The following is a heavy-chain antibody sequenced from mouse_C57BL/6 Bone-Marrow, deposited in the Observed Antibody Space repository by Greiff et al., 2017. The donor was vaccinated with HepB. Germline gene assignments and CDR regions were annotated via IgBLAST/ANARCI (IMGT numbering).Heavy chain of an antibody. V-gene: IGHV7-3*01. Sequence: EVKLQESGGGLVQPGGSLSLSCAASGFTFTDYYMSWVRQPPGKALEWLGFIRNKANGYTTEYSASVKGRFTISRDNSQSILYLQMNALRAEDSATYYCARYSGPSLGRDYFDYWGQGTTLTVSS. CDR2: IRNKANGYTT. J-gene: IGHJ2*01. D-gene: IGHD4-1*01. CDR1: GFTFTDYY. CDR3: ARYSGPSLGRDYFDY.